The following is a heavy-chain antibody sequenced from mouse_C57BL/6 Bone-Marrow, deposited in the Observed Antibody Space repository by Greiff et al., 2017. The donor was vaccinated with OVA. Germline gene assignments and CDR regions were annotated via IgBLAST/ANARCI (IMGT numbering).Heavy chain of an antibody. D-gene: IGHD2-1*01. CDR2: IYPRDGST. CDR3: ARGRGNRGGIYAMDY. Sequence: VQLQQSDAELVKPGASVKISCKVSGYTFTDHTIHWMKQRPEQGLEWIGYIYPRDGSTKYNEKFKGKATLTADKSSSTAYMQLNSLTSEDSAVYFCARGRGNRGGIYAMDYWGQGTSVTVSS. J-gene: IGHJ4*01. CDR1: GYTFTDHT. V-gene: IGHV1-78*01.